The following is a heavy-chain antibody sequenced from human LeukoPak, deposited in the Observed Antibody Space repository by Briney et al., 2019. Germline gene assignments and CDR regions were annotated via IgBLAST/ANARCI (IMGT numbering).Heavy chain of an antibody. J-gene: IGHJ5*02. Sequence: ASVKVSCKASGYTFTCYYMHWVRQGPGQGLEWMGWSNPNSGGRNYAKRFQGRVAMTRDTSISTDYMELSRLTSDDTAVYYCARRLYYYDSSASGWFDHWGQGTLVTVSS. CDR1: GYTFTCYY. CDR2: SNPNSGGR. D-gene: IGHD3-22*01. CDR3: ARRLYYYDSSASGWFDH. V-gene: IGHV1-2*02.